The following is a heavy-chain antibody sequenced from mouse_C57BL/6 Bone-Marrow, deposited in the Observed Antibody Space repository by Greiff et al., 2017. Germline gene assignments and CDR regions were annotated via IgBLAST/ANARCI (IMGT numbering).Heavy chain of an antibody. V-gene: IGHV1-19*01. J-gene: IGHJ3*01. D-gene: IGHD2-2*01. CDR3: ARETMVTTRN. CDR2: INPYNGGT. Sequence: VQLQQSGPVLVKPGASVKMSCKASGYTFTDYYMNWVKQSHGKSLEWIGVINPYNGGTSYNQKFKGKATLTVDKSSSTSYMELNSLTSEDSAVYYCARETMVTTRNWGQGTLVTVSA. CDR1: GYTFTDYY.